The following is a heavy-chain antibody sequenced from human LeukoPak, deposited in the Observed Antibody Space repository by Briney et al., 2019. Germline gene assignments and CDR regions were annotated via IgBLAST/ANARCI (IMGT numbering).Heavy chain of an antibody. CDR2: IYTSGST. CDR1: GGSISSYY. D-gene: IGHD6-13*01. CDR3: ARVFSSSWDYYYYSMDV. J-gene: IGHJ6*02. V-gene: IGHV4-4*07. Sequence: SETLSLTCTVSGGSISSYYWSWIRQPAGKGLEWIGRIYTSGSTNYNPSLKSRVTMSVDTSKNQFSLKLSSVTAADTAVYYCARVFSSSWDYYYYSMDVWGQGTTVTVSS.